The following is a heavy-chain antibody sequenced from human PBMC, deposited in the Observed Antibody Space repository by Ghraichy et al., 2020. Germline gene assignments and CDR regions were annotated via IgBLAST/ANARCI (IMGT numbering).Heavy chain of an antibody. Sequence: SQTLSLTCAVYGGSFSGYYWSWIRQPPGKGLEWIGEINHSGSTNYNPSLKSRVTISVDTSKNQFSLKLSSVTAADTAVYYCARAGYHPLDYYYMDVWGKGTTVTVSS. J-gene: IGHJ6*03. CDR1: GGSFSGYY. V-gene: IGHV4-34*01. CDR2: INHSGST. CDR3: ARAGYHPLDYYYMDV. D-gene: IGHD5-18*01.